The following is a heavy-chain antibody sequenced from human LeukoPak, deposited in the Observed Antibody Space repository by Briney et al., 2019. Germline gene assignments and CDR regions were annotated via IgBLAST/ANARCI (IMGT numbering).Heavy chain of an antibody. Sequence: SVKVSCKASGGTFSSYAISWVRQAPGQGLEWMGGIIPIFGTANYAQKFQGRVTITADESTSTAYMELSSLRSEDTAVYYCAGGLVVPAAIRYYYFDYWGQGTLVTVSS. CDR1: GGTFSSYA. CDR3: AGGLVVPAAIRYYYFDY. CDR2: IIPIFGTA. D-gene: IGHD2-2*01. J-gene: IGHJ4*02. V-gene: IGHV1-69*13.